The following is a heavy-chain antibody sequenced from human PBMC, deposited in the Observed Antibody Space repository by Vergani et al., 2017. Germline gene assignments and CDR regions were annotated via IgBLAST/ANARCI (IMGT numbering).Heavy chain of an antibody. CDR1: GYTFTSYG. J-gene: IGHJ6*02. CDR3: ARVNKGEYYYYGMDV. Sequence: QVQLVQSGAEVKTPGASVKVSCKASGYTFTSYGISWVRQAPGQGLEWMGWISAYNGNTNYAQKLQGRVTMTTDTATSTAYMELRSLRSDDTAVYYCARVNKGEYYYYGMDVWGQGTTVTVSS. V-gene: IGHV1-18*01. D-gene: IGHD3-16*01. CDR2: ISAYNGNT.